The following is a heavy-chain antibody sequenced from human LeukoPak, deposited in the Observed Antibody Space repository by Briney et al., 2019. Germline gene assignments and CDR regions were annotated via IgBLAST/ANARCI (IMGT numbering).Heavy chain of an antibody. CDR3: ASALNSRNSSC. CDR1: GYSFTGYY. V-gene: IGHV1-2*02. CDR2: SSPYSGGT. D-gene: IGHD6-13*01. Sequence: ASVKVSCKASGYSFTGYYMHWVRQAPGQGLEWMGWSSPYSGGTHYAQNFQGRVTMTTDTTISTACMELSSLRSDDTAIYYCASALNSRNSSCWGQGTLVTVSS. J-gene: IGHJ4*02.